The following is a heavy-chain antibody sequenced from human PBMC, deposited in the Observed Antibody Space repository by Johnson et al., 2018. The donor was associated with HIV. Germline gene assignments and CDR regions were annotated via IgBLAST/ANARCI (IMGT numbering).Heavy chain of an antibody. V-gene: IGHV3-33*08. J-gene: IGHJ3*02. CDR2: ISFDGNLK. CDR1: GLSFSNFG. Sequence: QEQLVESGGGVVQPGKSLTLSCVGSGLSFSNFGIHWVRQAPGKGPEWVAVISFDGNLKKYADSVKGRFTISRDDSKNTLYLQMNSLRAEDTAVYYCAREQYGGMITFGGVIPRNAFDIWGQGTMVTVSS. D-gene: IGHD3-16*01. CDR3: AREQYGGMITFGGVIPRNAFDI.